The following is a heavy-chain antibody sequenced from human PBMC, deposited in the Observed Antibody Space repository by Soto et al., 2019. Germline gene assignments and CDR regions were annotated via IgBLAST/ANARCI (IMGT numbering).Heavy chain of an antibody. J-gene: IGHJ4*02. CDR2: IWYDGSNK. D-gene: IGHD3-10*01. V-gene: IGHV3-33*01. CDR1: GFTFSSYG. CDR3: VRDPLLWFGERMYYFDY. Sequence: QVQLVESGGGVVQPGRSLRLSCAASGFTFSSYGMHWVRQAPGKGLEWVAVIWYDGSNKYYADSVKGRFTISRDNSKNTLYLQMNSLRAEDTAVYYCVRDPLLWFGERMYYFDYWGQGTLVTVSS.